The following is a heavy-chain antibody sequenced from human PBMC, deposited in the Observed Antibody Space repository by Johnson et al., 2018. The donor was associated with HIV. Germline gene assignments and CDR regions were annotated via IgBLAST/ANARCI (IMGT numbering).Heavy chain of an antibody. CDR2: ISYDGSNK. J-gene: IGHJ3*02. CDR1: GFTLSSYA. Sequence: VQLVESGGGLVKPGGSLRLSCAASGFTLSSYAMHWVRQAPGKGLEWVAVISYDGSNKYYADSVKGRFTISRDNSKNTLYLQMNSLRAEDTAVYYCAREEIVVVTAMDAFDIWGQGTMVTVSS. D-gene: IGHD2-21*02. CDR3: AREEIVVVTAMDAFDI. V-gene: IGHV3-30*04.